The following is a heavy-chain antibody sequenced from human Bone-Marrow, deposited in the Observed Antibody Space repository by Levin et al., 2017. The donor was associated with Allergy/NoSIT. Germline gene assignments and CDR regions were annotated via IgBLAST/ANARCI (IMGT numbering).Heavy chain of an antibody. J-gene: IGHJ5*02. D-gene: IGHD4-23*01. Sequence: KISCKASGGTFSISYTISWVRQAPGQGLEWMGGIIPIFGTTDYAQKFQGRVTTTADNSTDTVHMELNSLTSEDTAVYYSAREFPGYSHQFGWFDPWGQGTLVTVSS. CDR2: IIPIFGTT. V-gene: IGHV1-69*06. CDR3: AREFPGYSHQFGWFDP. CDR1: GGTFSISYT.